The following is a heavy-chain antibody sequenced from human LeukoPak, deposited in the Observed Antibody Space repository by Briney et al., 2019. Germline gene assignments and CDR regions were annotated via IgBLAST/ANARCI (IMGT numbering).Heavy chain of an antibody. CDR1: GYTFTSYG. V-gene: IGHV1-18*01. CDR3: ARIKLGGDYGALGRYDYYYYMDV. J-gene: IGHJ6*03. D-gene: IGHD4-17*01. CDR2: ISAYNGNT. Sequence: ASVKVSCKASGYTFTSYGISWVRQAPGQGLEWMGWISAYNGNTNYAQKFQGRVTITTDESTSTAYMELSSLRSEDTAVYYCARIKLGGDYGALGRYDYYYYMDVWGKGTTVTVSS.